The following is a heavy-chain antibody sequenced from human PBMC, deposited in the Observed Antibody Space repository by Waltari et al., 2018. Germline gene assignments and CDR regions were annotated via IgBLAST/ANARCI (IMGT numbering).Heavy chain of an antibody. V-gene: IGHV3-53*01. J-gene: IGHJ6*02. CDR2: IYSGGST. Sequence: EVQLVESGGGLIQPGGSLRLSCADSGFTGSRNSMSWVRQAPGKGLEWVSVIYSGGSTYYADSVKGRFTISRDNSKNTLYLQMNSLRAEDTAVYYCASPYYYYGMDVWGQGTTVTVSS. CDR1: GFTGSRNS. CDR3: ASPYYYYGMDV.